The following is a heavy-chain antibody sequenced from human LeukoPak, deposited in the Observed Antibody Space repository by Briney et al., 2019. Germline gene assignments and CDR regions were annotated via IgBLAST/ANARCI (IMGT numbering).Heavy chain of an antibody. V-gene: IGHV4-34*01. Sequence: GSLRLSCVASGFTFSGFYMSWIRQPPGKGLEWIGEINHSGSTNYNPSLKSRVTISVDTSKNQFSLKLSSVTAADTAVYYCARGLGAAAGTGYYFDYWGQGTLVTVSS. CDR1: GFTFSGFY. CDR2: INHSGST. CDR3: ARGLGAAAGTGYYFDY. D-gene: IGHD6-13*01. J-gene: IGHJ4*02.